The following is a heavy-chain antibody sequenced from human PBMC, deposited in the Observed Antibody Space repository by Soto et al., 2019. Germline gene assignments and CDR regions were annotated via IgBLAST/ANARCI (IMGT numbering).Heavy chain of an antibody. CDR1: GYTFTGYY. Sequence: ASVKVSCKASGYTFTGYYMHWARQAPGQGLEWMGWINPNSGGTNYAQKFQGWVTMTRDTSISTAYMELSRLRSDDTAVYYCARAVRRYSYGYEAGYWGQGTLVTVSS. D-gene: IGHD5-18*01. J-gene: IGHJ4*02. CDR2: INPNSGGT. CDR3: ARAVRRYSYGYEAGY. V-gene: IGHV1-2*04.